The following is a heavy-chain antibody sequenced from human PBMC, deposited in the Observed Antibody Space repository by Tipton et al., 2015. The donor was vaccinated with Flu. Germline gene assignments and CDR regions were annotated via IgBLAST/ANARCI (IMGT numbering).Heavy chain of an antibody. J-gene: IGHJ3*02. V-gene: IGHV4-59*01. D-gene: IGHD3-10*01. CDR2: NYYNGST. CDR1: GDSMRSYY. Sequence: TLSLTCSVFGDSMRSYYWSWIRQPPGKGLEWIGNNYYNGSTDYNPSLNSRVTISVDMSKNQFSLKLTSVTAADPADYSCARDQTYYYGSSDACDIWGQGTMVTVSS. CDR3: ARDQTYYYGSSDACDI.